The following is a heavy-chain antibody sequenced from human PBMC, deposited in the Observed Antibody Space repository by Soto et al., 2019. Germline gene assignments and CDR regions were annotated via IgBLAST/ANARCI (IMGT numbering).Heavy chain of an antibody. CDR2: ISYDGSNK. D-gene: IGHD1-26*01. V-gene: IGHV3-30*03. J-gene: IGHJ4*02. Sequence: SLRLSCAASGFTFSHYGIHGVRQAPGKGLEWLAVISYDGSNKHYADSVKGRFTVSRDNSKNTLYLQMNSLRAEDTAVYFCARYSGKYQGPIDYWGQGTLVTVSS. CDR3: ARYSGKYQGPIDY. CDR1: GFTFSHYG.